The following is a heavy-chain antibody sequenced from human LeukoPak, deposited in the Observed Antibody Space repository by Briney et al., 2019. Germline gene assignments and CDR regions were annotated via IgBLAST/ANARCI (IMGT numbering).Heavy chain of an antibody. D-gene: IGHD6-19*01. CDR1: GFTFSSYG. Sequence: PGGSLRLSCAASGFTFSSYGMHWVRQAPGKGLEWVAFIRYDGSNKYYADSVKGRFTISRDNSKNTLYLQMNSLRAEDTAVYYCAKDVLAVAGSNIDYWGQGTLVTVSS. CDR3: AKDVLAVAGSNIDY. J-gene: IGHJ4*02. V-gene: IGHV3-30*02. CDR2: IRYDGSNK.